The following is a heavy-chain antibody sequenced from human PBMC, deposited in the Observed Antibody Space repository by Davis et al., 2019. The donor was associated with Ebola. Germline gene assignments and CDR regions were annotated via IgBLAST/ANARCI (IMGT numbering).Heavy chain of an antibody. J-gene: IGHJ6*02. Sequence: SLKISCAASGFTFDDYAMHWVRQAPGKGLEWVSGISWNSGSIGYADSVKGRFTISRDNSKNTLYLQMNSLRAEDTAVYYCARETDYNTVTTGHYYYGMDVWGQGTTVTVSS. CDR2: ISWNSGSI. CDR3: ARETDYNTVTTGHYYYGMDV. CDR1: GFTFDDYA. D-gene: IGHD4-17*01. V-gene: IGHV3-9*01.